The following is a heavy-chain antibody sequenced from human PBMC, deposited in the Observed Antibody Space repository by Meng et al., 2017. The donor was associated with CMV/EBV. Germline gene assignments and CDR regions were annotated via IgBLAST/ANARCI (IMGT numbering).Heavy chain of an antibody. CDR3: ARGGLYYYDSSGHFDY. J-gene: IGHJ4*02. Sequence: QWPLQASGPGLAKPSETLSLTCTVSGGSISSYYWSWIRQPAGKGLEWIGRIYTSGSTNYNPSLKSRVTMSVDTSKNQFSLKLSSVTAADTAVYYCARGGLYYYDSSGHFDYWGQGTLVTVSS. V-gene: IGHV4-4*07. CDR1: GGSISSYY. D-gene: IGHD3-22*01. CDR2: IYTSGST.